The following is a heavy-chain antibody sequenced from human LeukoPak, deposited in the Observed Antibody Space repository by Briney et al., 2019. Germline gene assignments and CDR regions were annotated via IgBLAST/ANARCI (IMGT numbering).Heavy chain of an antibody. Sequence: ASVKVTCKASGRTFSSYAINWVRQATGHGLEWMGWMNPNSGGTNYAQKFQGRVTMTRDTSISTAYMELSRLRSDDTAVYYCARDYYDSNGYYSNWFDPWGQGTLVTVSS. J-gene: IGHJ5*02. CDR3: ARDYYDSNGYYSNWFDP. CDR2: MNPNSGGT. V-gene: IGHV1-2*02. CDR1: GRTFSSYA. D-gene: IGHD3-22*01.